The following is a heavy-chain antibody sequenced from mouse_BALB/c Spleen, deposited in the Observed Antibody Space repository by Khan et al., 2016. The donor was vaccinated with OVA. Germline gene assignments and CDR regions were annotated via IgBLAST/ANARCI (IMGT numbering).Heavy chain of an antibody. Sequence: QIQLVQSGAELVRPGVSVKISCKGSGYTFTDFTMHWVKQSHAKSLEWIGVVNTYYGDATYNQKFKGKATMTVDKSSTTAYMELARLTSEDSAIYDCARGGGGDRFAYWGQGTLVTVSA. CDR3: ARGGGGDRFAY. CDR2: VNTYYGDA. J-gene: IGHJ3*01. V-gene: IGHV1S137*01. CDR1: GYTFTDFT.